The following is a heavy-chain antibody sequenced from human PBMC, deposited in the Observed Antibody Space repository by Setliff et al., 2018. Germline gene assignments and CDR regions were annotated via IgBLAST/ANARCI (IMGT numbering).Heavy chain of an antibody. CDR2: IYTSGST. D-gene: IGHD1-26*01. CDR3: ARKGISALSGAFDM. CDR1: GDSVGSYY. Sequence: SETLSLTCTVSGDSVGSYYWSWIRQPAGKGLEWIGRIYTSGSTNYNPSLKSRVTMSVDTSKNQFSLKLSSVTAADTAVYYCARKGISALSGAFDMRGQGTMVTVSS. V-gene: IGHV4-4*07. J-gene: IGHJ3*02.